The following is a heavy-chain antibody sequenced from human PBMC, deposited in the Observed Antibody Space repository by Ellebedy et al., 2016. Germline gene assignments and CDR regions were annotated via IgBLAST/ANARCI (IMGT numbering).Heavy chain of an antibody. CDR2: ISWNSGSI. CDR1: GFTFDDYA. J-gene: IGHJ4*02. Sequence: GGSLRLXXAASGFTFDDYAMHWVRQAPGKGLEWVSGISWNSGSIGYADSVKGRFTISRDNAKNSLYLQMNSLRAEDTALYYCAGTGYYDSSGYSGPLDYWGQGTLVTVSS. CDR3: AGTGYYDSSGYSGPLDY. V-gene: IGHV3-9*01. D-gene: IGHD3-22*01.